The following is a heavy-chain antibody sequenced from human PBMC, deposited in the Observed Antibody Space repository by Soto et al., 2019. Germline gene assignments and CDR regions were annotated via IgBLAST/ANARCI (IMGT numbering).Heavy chain of an antibody. CDR1: GGSFSGYY. D-gene: IGHD2-2*01. Sequence: SETLSLTCAVYGGSFSGYYWSWIRQPPGKGLEWIGEINHSGSTNYHPSLKSRVTISVDTSKNQFSLKLSSVTAADTAVYYCARGKYCSSTSCYGRGGTFDYWGQGTLVTVSS. V-gene: IGHV4-34*01. CDR2: INHSGST. J-gene: IGHJ4*02. CDR3: ARGKYCSSTSCYGRGGTFDY.